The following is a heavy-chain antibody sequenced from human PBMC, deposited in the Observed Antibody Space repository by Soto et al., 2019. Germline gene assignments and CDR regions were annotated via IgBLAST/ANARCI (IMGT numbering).Heavy chain of an antibody. CDR1: GGSISSYY. CDR2: IYYSGST. J-gene: IGHJ4*02. CDR3: GRVVEGATRHTDFDS. D-gene: IGHD2-15*01. Sequence: PSETLSLTCTVSGGSISSYYWSWIRQPPGKGLEWIGYIYYSGSTNYNPSLKSRVTISVDTSKNQFSLKLSSVTASDTAVYYCGRVVEGATRHTDFDSWGRGTLVTVSS. V-gene: IGHV4-59*08.